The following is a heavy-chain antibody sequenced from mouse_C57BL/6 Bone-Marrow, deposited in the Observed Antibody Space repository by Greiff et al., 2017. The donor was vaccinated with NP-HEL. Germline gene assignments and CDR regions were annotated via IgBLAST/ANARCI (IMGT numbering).Heavy chain of an antibody. V-gene: IGHV1-64*01. CDR1: GYTFTSYW. CDR3: ARLRYYYAVDY. J-gene: IGHJ4*01. Sequence: VQLQQSGAELVKPGASVKLSCKASGYTFTSYWMHWVKQRPGQGLEWIGMIHPNSGSTNYNEKFKSKATLTVDKSSSTAYMQLSSLTSEDSAVYSCARLRYYYAVDYWGQGTSVTVSS. CDR2: IHPNSGST.